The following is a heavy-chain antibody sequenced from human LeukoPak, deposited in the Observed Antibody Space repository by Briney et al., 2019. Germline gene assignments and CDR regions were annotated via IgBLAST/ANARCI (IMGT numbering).Heavy chain of an antibody. D-gene: IGHD6-13*01. CDR1: GGSFSGYY. Sequence: PSETLSLTCAVYGGSFSGYYWSWIRQPAGKGLEWIGRIHTSGSTNYNPALKNRVTLSGDTSKNQFSLKLTSVTATDTAVYYCARDPAAAGAFDYWGQGTLVTVSS. CDR3: ARDPAAAGAFDY. J-gene: IGHJ4*02. V-gene: IGHV4-4*07. CDR2: IHTSGST.